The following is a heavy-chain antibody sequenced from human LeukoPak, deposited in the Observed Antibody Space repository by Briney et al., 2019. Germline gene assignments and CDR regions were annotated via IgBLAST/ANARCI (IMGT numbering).Heavy chain of an antibody. V-gene: IGHV3-23*01. CDR3: AKGGYSGYVYCFDY. CDR1: GFTFSSYA. J-gene: IGHJ4*02. D-gene: IGHD5-12*01. Sequence: GGSVRLSCAASGFTFSSYAMSWARQAPGKGLEWVSVISGSGGSTDYADSVKGRFTISRDNSKNTLYLQMNSLRDEDTSVYYCAKGGYSGYVYCFDYWGQGTLVTASS. CDR2: ISGSGGST.